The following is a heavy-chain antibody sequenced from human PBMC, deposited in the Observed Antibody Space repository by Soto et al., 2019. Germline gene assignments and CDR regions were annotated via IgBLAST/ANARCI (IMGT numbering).Heavy chain of an antibody. CDR1: GGSIKSGGYY. J-gene: IGHJ4*01. Sequence: PSETLSLTCTVSGGSIKSGGYYWSWIRQHPGRGLEWIGYIYYSGITYYNSSLESRIVISMDTSKNQFSLRLSSVTAADTAVYYCAIGGPNWILARGVPFDYWGQGTLVTVSS. D-gene: IGHD3-10*01. CDR3: AIGGPNWILARGVPFDY. V-gene: IGHV4-31*03. CDR2: IYYSGIT.